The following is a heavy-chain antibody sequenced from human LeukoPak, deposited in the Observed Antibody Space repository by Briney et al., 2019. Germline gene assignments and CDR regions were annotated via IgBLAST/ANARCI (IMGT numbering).Heavy chain of an antibody. V-gene: IGHV3-23*01. J-gene: IGHJ5*02. CDR2: ISGSGGST. Sequence: PGGSLRLSCAASGFTFSSYAMSWVRQAPGKGLEWVSAISGSGGSTYYADSVKGRFTISRDNAKNTLYLQMNSLTAEDTAVYYCARGPSGSGWYFGDPWGQGTLVTVSS. CDR1: GFTFSSYA. CDR3: ARGPSGSGWYFGDP. D-gene: IGHD6-19*01.